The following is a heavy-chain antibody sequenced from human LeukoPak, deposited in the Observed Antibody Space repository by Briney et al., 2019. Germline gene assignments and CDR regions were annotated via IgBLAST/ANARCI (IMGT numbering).Heavy chain of an antibody. D-gene: IGHD6-6*01. CDR3: ARSNYRLAAQYYFGY. CDR2: IYYSGST. J-gene: IGHJ4*02. CDR1: GGSISSYY. Sequence: PSETLSLTCTVSGGSISSYYWSWIRQPPGKGLEWLGYIYYSGSTNYNPSLKSRVTISVDTSKNQFSLKLSSVTAADTAVYYCARSNYRLAAQYYFGYWGQGTLVTVSS. V-gene: IGHV4-59*08.